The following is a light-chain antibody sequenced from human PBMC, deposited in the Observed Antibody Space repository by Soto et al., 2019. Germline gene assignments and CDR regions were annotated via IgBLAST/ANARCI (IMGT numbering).Light chain of an antibody. CDR2: KAS. J-gene: IGKJ2*01. CDR3: LQYNSYS. V-gene: IGKV1-5*03. Sequence: DIQMTQSPSTLSASVGDRVTITCRASQSIGRWLAWYQQKPGKAPTLLISKASTLQGGVPSRFSGSGSETEFTLTINSLQPDDFATYYCLQYNSYSFGQGKKVEIK. CDR1: QSIGRW.